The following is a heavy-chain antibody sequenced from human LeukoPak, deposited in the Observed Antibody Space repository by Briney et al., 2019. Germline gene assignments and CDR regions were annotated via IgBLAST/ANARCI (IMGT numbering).Heavy chain of an antibody. Sequence: SETLSLTCAVYGGSFSGYYWSWIRQPPGKGLEWIGEINYSGSTNYSPSLKSRVTISVDTSKNQFSLKLSSVTAADTAVYYCARDYYDSIYGMDVWGQGTTVTVSS. CDR1: GGSFSGYY. V-gene: IGHV4-34*01. J-gene: IGHJ6*02. CDR2: INYSGST. D-gene: IGHD3-22*01. CDR3: ARDYYDSIYGMDV.